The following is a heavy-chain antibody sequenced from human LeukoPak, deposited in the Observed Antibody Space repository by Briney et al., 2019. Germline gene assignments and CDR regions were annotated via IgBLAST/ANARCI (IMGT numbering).Heavy chain of an antibody. D-gene: IGHD3-22*01. CDR2: FDPEDGET. V-gene: IGHV1-24*01. CDR1: GYTLTELS. CDR3: ATPNLYYDSSGYDY. Sequence: ASVKVSCKVSGYTLTELSMHWVRQAPGKGLEWMVGFDPEDGETIYAQKFQGRVTMTEDTSTDTAYMELSSLRSEDTAVYYCATPNLYYDSSGYDYWGQGTLVTVSS. J-gene: IGHJ4*02.